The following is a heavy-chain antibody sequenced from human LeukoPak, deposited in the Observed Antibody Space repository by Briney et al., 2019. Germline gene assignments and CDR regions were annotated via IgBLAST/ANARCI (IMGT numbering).Heavy chain of an antibody. Sequence: GGSLRLSCPASGFTFSDYSMSWVRQAPGKGLEWVSSISSSSDYIYYADSVKGRFTISRDNARNSLYLQMNSLRAEDTAVYYCARSRSVSNYKGMDIWGQGTTVTVSS. CDR3: ARSRSVSNYKGMDI. V-gene: IGHV3-21*01. J-gene: IGHJ6*02. CDR1: GFTFSDYS. D-gene: IGHD5/OR15-5a*01. CDR2: ISSSSDYI.